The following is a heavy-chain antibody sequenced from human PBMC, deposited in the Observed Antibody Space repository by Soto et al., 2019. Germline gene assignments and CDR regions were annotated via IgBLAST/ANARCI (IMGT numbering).Heavy chain of an antibody. CDR3: ASRRRYYDDSSGYCYFVN. V-gene: IGHV5-51*01. CDR1: GYSFTSYW. J-gene: IGHJ4*02. D-gene: IGHD3-22*01. CDR2: IYPGDSDT. Sequence: PGESLKISCKGSGYSFTSYWIGWVRQMPGKGLEWMGIIYPGDSDTRYSPSFQGQVTISADKSISTAYLQWSSLKASDTAMYYCASRRRYYDDSSGYCYFVNRGQGTLVPVAS.